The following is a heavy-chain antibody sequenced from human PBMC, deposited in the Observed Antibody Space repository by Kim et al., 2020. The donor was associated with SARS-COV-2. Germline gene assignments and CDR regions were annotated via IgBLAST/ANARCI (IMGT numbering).Heavy chain of an antibody. CDR2: MTEDGSEI. Sequence: GGSLRLSCVASGFTFSASSMTWVRQAQGRGLEFVAKMTEDGSEIFYADSVKGRFTISRDNTKNSLYLQMNSLRAEDTAVYYCSKGGRRRFDCWCQGTLVT. J-gene: IGHJ4*02. V-gene: IGHV3-7*01. CDR3: SKGGRRRFDC. CDR1: GFTFSASS. D-gene: IGHD2-15*01.